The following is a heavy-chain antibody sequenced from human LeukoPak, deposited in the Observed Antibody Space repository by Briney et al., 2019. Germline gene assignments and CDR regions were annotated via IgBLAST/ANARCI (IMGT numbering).Heavy chain of an antibody. J-gene: IGHJ4*02. D-gene: IGHD6-13*01. V-gene: IGHV1-46*01. Sequence: GASVKVSCKASGYTFTGYYMHWVRQAPGQGLEWVAIINPIGGSTNYAQKFQGRVTVTRDLSTSTVYMELSNLGSEDTAVFYCARLTRNAGPFDYWGQGTLVTVSS. CDR2: INPIGGST. CDR3: ARLTRNAGPFDY. CDR1: GYTFTGYY.